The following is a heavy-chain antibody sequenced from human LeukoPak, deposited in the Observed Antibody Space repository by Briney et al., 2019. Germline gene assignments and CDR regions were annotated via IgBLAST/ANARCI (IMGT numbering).Heavy chain of an antibody. CDR2: IYSGGST. CDR3: ARDGVPDAFDI. J-gene: IGHJ3*02. D-gene: IGHD2-8*01. CDR1: GFTVSSNY. Sequence: GGSLRLSCAASGFTVSSNYMSWVRQAPGNGLEWVSVIYSGGSTYYADSVKGRFTISRDNSKNTLYLQMNSLRAEDTAVYYCARDGVPDAFDIWGQGTMVTVSS. V-gene: IGHV3-66*01.